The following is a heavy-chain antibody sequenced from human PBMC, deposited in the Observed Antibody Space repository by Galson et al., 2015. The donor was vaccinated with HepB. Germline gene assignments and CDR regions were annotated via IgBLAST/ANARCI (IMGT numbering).Heavy chain of an antibody. CDR1: GFTVSSNY. CDR3: AKDSTVAMGYYYYYGMDV. V-gene: IGHV3-64*04. CDR2: ISSNGGST. J-gene: IGHJ6*02. D-gene: IGHD4-17*01. Sequence: SLRLSCAASGFTVSSNYMIWVRQAPGKGLEYVSAISSNGGSTYYADSVKGRFTISRDNSKNTLYLQMNSLRAEDTAVYYCAKDSTVAMGYYYYYGMDVWGQGTTVTVSS.